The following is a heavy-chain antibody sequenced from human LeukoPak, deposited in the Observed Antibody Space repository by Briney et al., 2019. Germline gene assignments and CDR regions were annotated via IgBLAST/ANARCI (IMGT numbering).Heavy chain of an antibody. CDR1: GFTVSSNY. J-gene: IGHJ5*02. CDR2: IYSGGST. D-gene: IGHD7-27*01. CDR3: TRNWGSDNWFDP. Sequence: PGGSLTLSCAASGFTVSSNYMTWVRQAPGKGLEWVSVIYSGGSTYYADSVKGRFTISRDNSKNTLYLQMNSLRAEDTAVYYCTRNWGSDNWFDPWGQGTLVTVSS. V-gene: IGHV3-53*01.